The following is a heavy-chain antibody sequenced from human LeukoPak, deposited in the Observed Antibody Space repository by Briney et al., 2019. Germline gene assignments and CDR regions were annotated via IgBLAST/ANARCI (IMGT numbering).Heavy chain of an antibody. CDR2: IGGSSGYI. J-gene: IGHJ4*02. D-gene: IGHD5-24*01. V-gene: IGHV3-21*01. Sequence: PGGSLRLSCAASGFTFSGYTMNWGRQAPGKGLEWVSSIGGSSGYIYDADAVNGRFTISRDNAKNSLYLQMNSLRAEDTAVYYCARAPRDGYNYDDYWGQGTLVTVSA. CDR1: GFTFSGYT. CDR3: ARAPRDGYNYDDY.